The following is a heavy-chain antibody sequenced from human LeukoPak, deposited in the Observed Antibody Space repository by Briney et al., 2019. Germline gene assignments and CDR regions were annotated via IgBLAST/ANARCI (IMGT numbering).Heavy chain of an antibody. CDR3: ARGLLWFGELDYYYYGMDV. CDR2: IWYDGSNK. Sequence: GRSLRLSCAASRFTFSSYGMHWVRQAPGKGLEWVAVIWYDGSNKYYADSVKGRFTISRDNSKNTLYLQMNSLRAEDTAVYYCARGLLWFGELDYYYYGMDVWGKGTTVTVSS. V-gene: IGHV3-33*01. CDR1: RFTFSSYG. D-gene: IGHD3-10*01. J-gene: IGHJ6*04.